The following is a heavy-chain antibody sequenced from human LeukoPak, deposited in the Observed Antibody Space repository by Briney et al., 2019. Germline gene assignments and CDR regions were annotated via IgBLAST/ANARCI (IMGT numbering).Heavy chain of an antibody. CDR1: GGSISSSSYY. CDR3: ARGDYGGNSGLLDY. D-gene: IGHD4-23*01. V-gene: IGHV4-31*03. J-gene: IGHJ4*02. Sequence: SETLSLTCTVSGGSISSSSYYWGWIRQHPGKGLEWIGYIYYSGSTYYNPSLKSRVTISVDTSKNQFSLKLSSVTAADTAVYYCARGDYGGNSGLLDYWGQGTLVTVSP. CDR2: IYYSGST.